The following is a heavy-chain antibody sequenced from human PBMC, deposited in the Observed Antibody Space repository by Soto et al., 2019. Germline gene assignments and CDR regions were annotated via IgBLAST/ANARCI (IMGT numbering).Heavy chain of an antibody. CDR1: GYIFTDYY. J-gene: IGHJ5*02. CDR2: INPNNGGT. V-gene: IGHV1-2*06. Sequence: ASVKVSCKASGYIFTDYYMNWVRQAPGQGLEWMGRINPNNGGTDYAQKFQGRVTMTMDTTITTAYMELSRLTSDDTAVYYCARPYCGTNSCHNWFDPWGQGTLVTVPQ. D-gene: IGHD2-21*01. CDR3: ARPYCGTNSCHNWFDP.